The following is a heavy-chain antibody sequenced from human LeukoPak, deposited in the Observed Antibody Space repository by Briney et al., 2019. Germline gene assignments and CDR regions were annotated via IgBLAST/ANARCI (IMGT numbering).Heavy chain of an antibody. CDR1: GFTFSSYG. D-gene: IGHD2-2*01. CDR2: ISYDGSNK. V-gene: IGHV3-30*03. Sequence: AGGSLRLSCAASGFTFSSYGMHWVRQAPGKGLEWVAVISYDGSNKYYADSVKGRFTVSRDDSRNTLYLQMNSLRAEDTALYYCARDLCTSTSCLDSWGQGTLVTVAS. CDR3: ARDLCTSTSCLDS. J-gene: IGHJ4*02.